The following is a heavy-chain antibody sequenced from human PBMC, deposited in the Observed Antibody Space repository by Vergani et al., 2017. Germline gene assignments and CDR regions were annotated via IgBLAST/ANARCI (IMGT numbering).Heavy chain of an antibody. V-gene: IGHV3-74*01. CDR3: ARDYYDSSGYAASFDY. D-gene: IGHD3-22*01. Sequence: EVQLVESGGGLVQPGGSLRLSCAASGFTFSSYWMHWVRQAPGKGLVWVSRINSDGSSTSYADSVKGRFTISRDNAKNTLYLQMNSLRAEDTAVYYCARDYYDSSGYAASFDYWGQGTLVTVSS. CDR1: GFTFSSYW. CDR2: INSDGSST. J-gene: IGHJ4*02.